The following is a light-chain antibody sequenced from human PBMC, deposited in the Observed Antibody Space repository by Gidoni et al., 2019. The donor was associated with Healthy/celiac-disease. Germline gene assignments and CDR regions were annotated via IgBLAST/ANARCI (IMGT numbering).Light chain of an antibody. CDR3: MQALQTAIT. CDR1: QRLLHSNGYHD. CDR2: LGS. V-gene: IGKV2-28*01. Sequence: DIVLTQSPLSLPVTPGEPASISCRSSQRLLHSNGYHDLDWYLQKPGQSPQLLIYLGSNRASGGPDRCSGSGAGTDFTLKSSRVEAEDVGVYYCMQALQTAITFGQGTRLEIK. J-gene: IGKJ5*01.